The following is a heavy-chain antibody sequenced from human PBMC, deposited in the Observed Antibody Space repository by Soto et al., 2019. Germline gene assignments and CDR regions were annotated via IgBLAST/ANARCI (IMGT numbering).Heavy chain of an antibody. CDR1: GFTFSSYA. J-gene: IGHJ4*02. D-gene: IGHD6-19*01. Sequence: EVQLLESGGGLVQPGGSLRLSCAASGFTFSSYAITWVRQAPGKGLEWVSGISGSGGSTYYADSVKGRFTISRDNSKNTLYLQMNSLRAEDTAVYYCAKARGQWLVGEFGYWGQGTLVTVSS. CDR3: AKARGQWLVGEFGY. CDR2: ISGSGGST. V-gene: IGHV3-23*01.